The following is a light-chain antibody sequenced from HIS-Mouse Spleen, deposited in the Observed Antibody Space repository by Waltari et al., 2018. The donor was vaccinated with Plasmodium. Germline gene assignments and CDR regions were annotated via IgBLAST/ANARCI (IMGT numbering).Light chain of an antibody. CDR2: KAS. V-gene: IGKV1-5*03. CDR1: QSTSSR. CDR3: QQYNSYSWT. J-gene: IGKJ1*01. Sequence: DIQMTQSPTTLSAAVGYRITITCRASQSTSSRLAWYQQKPGKAPKLLIYKASSLESGVPSRFSGSGSGTEFTLTISSLQPDDFATYYCQQYNSYSWTFGQGTKVEIK.